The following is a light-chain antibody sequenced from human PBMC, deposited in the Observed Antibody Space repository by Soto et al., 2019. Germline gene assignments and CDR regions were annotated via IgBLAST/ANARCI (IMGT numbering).Light chain of an antibody. V-gene: IGKV1-8*01. Sequence: AIRMTQSPSSLSASAGDKVTITCRASQGISSYLAWFQQKPGRPPKLLMSATSTLQSDVPSRFSGSGSGTDFTLTSGCLQSEDFVTYYCQQYYTYPWTFGQGTNVEIK. J-gene: IGKJ1*01. CDR2: ATS. CDR3: QQYYTYPWT. CDR1: QGISSY.